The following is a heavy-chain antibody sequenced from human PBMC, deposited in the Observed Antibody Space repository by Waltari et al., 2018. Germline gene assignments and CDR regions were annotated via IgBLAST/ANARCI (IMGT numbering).Heavy chain of an antibody. CDR3: ARDLRGSSCPDDY. CDR2: IHPNSGGT. CDR1: GYTFTGYY. J-gene: IGHJ4*02. V-gene: IGHV1-2*06. D-gene: IGHD6-13*01. Sequence: QGQLVQSGAEVKKPGASVKVSCKASGYTFTGYYMHGVRQAPGQGLEWMGRIHPNSGGTSYAQKFQARVTMTSDTSISTAYIELSRLRSDDTAVYYCARDLRGSSCPDDYWGQGTLVTVSS.